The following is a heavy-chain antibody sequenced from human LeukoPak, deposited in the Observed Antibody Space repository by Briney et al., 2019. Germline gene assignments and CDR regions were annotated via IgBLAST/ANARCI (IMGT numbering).Heavy chain of an antibody. Sequence: SETLSLTCAVYGGSFSGYYWSWIRQPPGKGLEWIGEINHSGSTNYNPSLKSRVTISVDTSKNQFSLKLSSATAADTAVYYCARGENWFDPWGQGTLVTVSS. CDR2: INHSGST. CDR1: GGSFSGYY. V-gene: IGHV4-34*01. CDR3: ARGENWFDP. J-gene: IGHJ5*02.